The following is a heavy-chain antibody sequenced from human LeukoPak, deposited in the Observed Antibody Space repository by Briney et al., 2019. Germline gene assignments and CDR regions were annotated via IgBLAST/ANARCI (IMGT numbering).Heavy chain of an antibody. J-gene: IGHJ4*02. Sequence: SETLSLTCAVSGGSISSNSYYWGWIRQPPGKGLEWIGSIYYSGSTYYNPSLKSRVTISVDTSKNQFSLKLSSVTAADTAVYYCAREWNYVRIDYWGQGTLVSVSS. V-gene: IGHV4-39*02. D-gene: IGHD3-16*01. CDR2: IYYSGST. CDR1: GGSISSNSYY. CDR3: AREWNYVRIDY.